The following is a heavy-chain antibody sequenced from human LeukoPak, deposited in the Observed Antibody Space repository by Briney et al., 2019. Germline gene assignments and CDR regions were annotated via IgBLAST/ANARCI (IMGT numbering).Heavy chain of an antibody. D-gene: IGHD3-10*01. V-gene: IGHV4-39*01. Sequence: SETLSLTCSVSSGSITSSSYLWVWVRQPPGKGLEWIGDIYPNGHISYNPPLKSRAAISVDTSKNQFSLNLSSVTAADTAVYYCARRHYGSGNIDSWGQGTLVTVSS. CDR2: IYPNGHI. CDR1: SGSITSSSYL. J-gene: IGHJ4*02. CDR3: ARRHYGSGNIDS.